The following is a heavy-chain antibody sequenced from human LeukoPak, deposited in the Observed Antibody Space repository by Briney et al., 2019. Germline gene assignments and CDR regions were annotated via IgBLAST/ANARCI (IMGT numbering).Heavy chain of an antibody. J-gene: IGHJ4*02. CDR2: IRSKAYGGTT. V-gene: IGHV3-49*04. D-gene: IGHD3-3*01. CDR3: TRANVLRFLEWLYLHDY. CDR1: GFTFGDYA. Sequence: GGSLRLSCTASGFTFGDYAMSWVRQAPGKGLEWVGFIRSKAYGGTTEYAASVKGRFTISRDDSKSIAYLQMNSLKTEDTAVYYCTRANVLRFLEWLYLHDYWGQGTLVTVSS.